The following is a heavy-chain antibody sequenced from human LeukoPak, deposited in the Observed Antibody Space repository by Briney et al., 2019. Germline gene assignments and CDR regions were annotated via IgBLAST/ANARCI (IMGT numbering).Heavy chain of an antibody. Sequence: GGSLRLSCAASGFTFSDYYMSWIRQAPGKGLEWVSYISSSGSTLYYADSVKGRFTVSGDNAKNSLYLQMNSLRAEDTAVYYCAVDSLYYYYGMDVWGQGTTVTVSS. CDR1: GFTFSDYY. J-gene: IGHJ6*02. V-gene: IGHV3-11*01. CDR3: AVDSLYYYYGMDV. CDR2: ISSSGSTL.